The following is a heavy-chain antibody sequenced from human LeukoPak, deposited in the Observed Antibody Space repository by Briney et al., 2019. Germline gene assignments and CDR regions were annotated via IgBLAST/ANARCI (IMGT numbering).Heavy chain of an antibody. CDR1: GFTFSSYG. CDR3: AREGRDSSGYYTHDY. D-gene: IGHD3-22*01. Sequence: GSLRLSCAASGFTFSSYGMHWVRQAPGKGLEWVAVIWYDGSNKYYADSVKGRFTISRDNSKNTLYLQMNSLRAEDTAVCYCAREGRDSSGYYTHDYWGQGTLVTVSS. CDR2: IWYDGSNK. V-gene: IGHV3-33*08. J-gene: IGHJ4*02.